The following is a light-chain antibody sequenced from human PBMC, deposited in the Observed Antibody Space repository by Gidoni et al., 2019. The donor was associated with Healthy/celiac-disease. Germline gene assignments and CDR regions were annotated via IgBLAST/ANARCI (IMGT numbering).Light chain of an antibody. CDR3: SSYTSSSTRV. V-gene: IGLV2-14*03. Sequence: QSALTQPASVSGSPGPPITISCTATSSDVGGYNYVSWYQQHPGKAPKLMIYDVSNRPSGVSNRFSGSKSGNTASLTISGLQAEDEADYYCSSYTSSSTRVFGGGTKLTVL. CDR2: DVS. CDR1: SSDVGGYNY. J-gene: IGLJ2*01.